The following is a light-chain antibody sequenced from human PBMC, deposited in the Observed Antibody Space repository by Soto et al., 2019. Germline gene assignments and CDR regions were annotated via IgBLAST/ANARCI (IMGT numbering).Light chain of an antibody. V-gene: IGKV1-12*02. CDR1: QGIGTW. CDR2: AAS. J-gene: IGKJ4*01. CDR3: QQANSFPFT. Sequence: DTQMTQSPSFVSASVGDRVTITCRASQGIGTWLAWYQQKPGQAPKLLIYAASTLQSGVPSRLSGGGSGTDFTLTISSLQPEDFASYYCQQANSFPFTFGGGTKVEIK.